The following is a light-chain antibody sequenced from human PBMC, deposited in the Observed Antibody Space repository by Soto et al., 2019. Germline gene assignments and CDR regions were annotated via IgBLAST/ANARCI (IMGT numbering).Light chain of an antibody. Sequence: EIVMTQSPATLSVSPGERATLSCRASQSVSSNLAWYQQKPGQAPRLLIYGASTRATGIPARFSGSGSGTESTLTISSLQSEDFAFYYCQQYNTWPFPFGPATNVDIK. CDR2: GAS. V-gene: IGKV3-15*01. CDR3: QQYNTWPFP. J-gene: IGKJ3*01. CDR1: QSVSSN.